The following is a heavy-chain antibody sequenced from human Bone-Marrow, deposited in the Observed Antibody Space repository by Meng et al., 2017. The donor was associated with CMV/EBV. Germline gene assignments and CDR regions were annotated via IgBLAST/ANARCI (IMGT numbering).Heavy chain of an antibody. CDR3: ARAGPLPAATDYYYYYGMDV. CDR1: GFTFSSYS. CDR2: ISSSSSYI. V-gene: IGHV3-21*01. J-gene: IGHJ6*02. Sequence: GESLKISCAASGFTFSSYSMNWVRQAPGKGLEWVSSISSSSSYIYYADSVKGRFTISRDNAKNSLYLQMNSLRAEDTAVYYCARAGPLPAATDYYYYYGMDVWGQGTTVTFSS. D-gene: IGHD2-2*01.